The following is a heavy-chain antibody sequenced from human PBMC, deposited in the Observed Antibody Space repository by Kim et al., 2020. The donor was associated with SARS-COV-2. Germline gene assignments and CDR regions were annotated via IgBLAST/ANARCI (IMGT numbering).Heavy chain of an antibody. CDR3: ARERGGSGQLLIKAGVDAFDI. Sequence: SVKVSCKASGGTFSSYAISWVRQAPGQGLEWMGGIIPIFGTANYAQKFQGRVTITADESTSTAYMELSSLRSEDTAVYYCARERGGSGQLLIKAGVDAFDIWGQGTRVTVSS. CDR2: IIPIFGTA. D-gene: IGHD2-2*01. V-gene: IGHV1-69*13. CDR1: GGTFSSYA. J-gene: IGHJ3*02.